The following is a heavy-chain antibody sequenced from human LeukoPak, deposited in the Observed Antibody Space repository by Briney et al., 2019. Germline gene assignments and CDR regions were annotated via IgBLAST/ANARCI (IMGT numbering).Heavy chain of an antibody. CDR2: IIPIFGTA. CDR3: ASNPSLRIAAAGVDYYYYYMDV. Sequence: SVKVSCKASGGTFSSYAISWVRQAPGQGLEWMGGIIPIFGTANYAQKFQGRVTITADESTSTAYMELSSLRSEDTAVYYCASNPSLRIAAAGVDYYYYYMDVWGKGTTVTVSS. J-gene: IGHJ6*03. D-gene: IGHD6-13*01. CDR1: GGTFSSYA. V-gene: IGHV1-69*13.